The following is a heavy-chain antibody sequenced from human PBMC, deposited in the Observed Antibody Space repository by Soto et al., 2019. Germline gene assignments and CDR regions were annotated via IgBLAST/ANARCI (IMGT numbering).Heavy chain of an antibody. Sequence: SETLSLTCAVYGGSFSGYYWSWIRQPPGKGLEWIGEINHSGSTNYNPSLKSRVTISVDTSKNQFSLKLSSVTAADTAVYYCARPSIAAAGYYYYYMDVWGKGTTVTVSS. CDR2: INHSGST. CDR1: GGSFSGYY. D-gene: IGHD6-13*01. CDR3: ARPSIAAAGYYYYYMDV. V-gene: IGHV4-34*01. J-gene: IGHJ6*03.